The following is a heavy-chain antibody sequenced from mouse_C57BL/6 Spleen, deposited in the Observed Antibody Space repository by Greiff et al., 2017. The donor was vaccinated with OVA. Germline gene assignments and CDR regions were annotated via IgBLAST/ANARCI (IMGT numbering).Heavy chain of an antibody. J-gene: IGHJ1*03. CDR1: GYTFTSYW. CDR3: AMRYDYDDWYFDV. Sequence: VKLQQPGAELVKPGASVKVSCKASGYTFTSYWMHWVKQRPGQGLEWIGRIHPSDSDTNYNQKFKGKATLTVDKSSSTAYMQLSSLTSEDSAVYYCAMRYDYDDWYFDVWGTGTTVTVSS. CDR2: IHPSDSDT. D-gene: IGHD2-4*01. V-gene: IGHV1-74*01.